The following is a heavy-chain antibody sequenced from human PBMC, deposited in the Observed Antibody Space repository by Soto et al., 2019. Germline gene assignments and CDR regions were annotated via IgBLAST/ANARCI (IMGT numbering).Heavy chain of an antibody. CDR3: ARSDSSSWPETPFFDY. V-gene: IGHV3-21*01. CDR1: VFTFSSYI. J-gene: IGHJ4*02. CDR2: ISSSSSYI. Sequence: GSLRLSCAASVFTFSSYIMNWVRQAPGKGLEWVSSISSSSSYIYYADSVKGRFTISRDNAKNSLYLQMNSLRAEDTAVYYCARSDSSSWPETPFFDYWGQGTLVTVSS. D-gene: IGHD6-13*01.